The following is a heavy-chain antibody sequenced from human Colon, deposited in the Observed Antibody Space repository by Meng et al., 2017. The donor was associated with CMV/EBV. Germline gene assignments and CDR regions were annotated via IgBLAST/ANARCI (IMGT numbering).Heavy chain of an antibody. CDR1: GFTFSDHN. CDR2: ISINGGVM. D-gene: IGHD3-10*01. Sequence: SGFTFSDHNMRWIRQAPGQGLEWISYISINGGVMYYADSVKGRFTISRDNAKNFVYLQLNSLRVEDTAIYFCARGSGSGAYQPLNFWGQGALVTVSS. CDR3: ARGSGSGAYQPLNF. J-gene: IGHJ4*02. V-gene: IGHV3-11*01.